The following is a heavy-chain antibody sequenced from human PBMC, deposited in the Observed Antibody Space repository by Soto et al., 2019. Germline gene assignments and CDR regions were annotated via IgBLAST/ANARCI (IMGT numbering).Heavy chain of an antibody. CDR3: ARDYLARYYDILTGYSDY. CDR1: GFTFSSYS. J-gene: IGHJ4*02. CDR2: ISSSSSYI. D-gene: IGHD3-9*01. Sequence: EVQLVESGGGLVKPGGSLRLSCAASGFTFSSYSMNWVRQAPGKGLEWVSSISSSSSYIYYADSVKGRFTISRDNAKNSLYLQMNSLRAEDTAVYYCARDYLARYYDILTGYSDYWGQGTLVTVSS. V-gene: IGHV3-21*01.